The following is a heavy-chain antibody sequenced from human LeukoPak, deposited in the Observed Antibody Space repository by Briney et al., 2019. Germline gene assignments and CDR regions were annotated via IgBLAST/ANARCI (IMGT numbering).Heavy chain of an antibody. CDR2: ISYDGFSK. CDR3: AKENYDSSGYFDY. V-gene: IGHV3-30*18. J-gene: IGHJ4*02. D-gene: IGHD3-22*01. Sequence: GGSLRLSCAASGFTFSSSGIHWVRQAPGKGLEWVAVISYDGFSKYYADSVKGRFTISRDNSKNTLYLQMNSLRAEDTAVYYCAKENYDSSGYFDYWGQGTLVTVSS. CDR1: GFTFSSSG.